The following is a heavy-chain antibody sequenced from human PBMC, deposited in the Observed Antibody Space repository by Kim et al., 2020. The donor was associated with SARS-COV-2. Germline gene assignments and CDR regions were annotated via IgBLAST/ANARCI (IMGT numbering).Heavy chain of an antibody. J-gene: IGHJ6*03. Sequence: SLKSRVTISVDTSKNQFSLKLSSVTAADTAVYYCARGGGNHYYYYYMDVWGKGTTVTVSS. V-gene: IGHV4-34*01. D-gene: IGHD2-15*01. CDR3: ARGGGNHYYYYYMDV.